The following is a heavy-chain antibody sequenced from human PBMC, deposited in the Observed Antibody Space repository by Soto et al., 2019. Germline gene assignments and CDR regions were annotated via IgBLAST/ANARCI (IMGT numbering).Heavy chain of an antibody. Sequence: GGSLRLSCVASGFTFSSYAMHWVRRAPGQGLEWVANINGDGSGKYFVDSVKGRFTISRDNDKNSLYLQMNSLRAEDTALYYCAKDIAGTALDYYYYGMDVWGQGTTVTVSS. CDR2: INGDGSGK. V-gene: IGHV3-7*03. CDR1: GFTFSSYA. J-gene: IGHJ6*02. CDR3: AKDIAGTALDYYYYGMDV. D-gene: IGHD6-13*01.